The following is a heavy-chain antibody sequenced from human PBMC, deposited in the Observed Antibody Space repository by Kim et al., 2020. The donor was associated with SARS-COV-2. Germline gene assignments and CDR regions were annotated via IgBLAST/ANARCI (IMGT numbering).Heavy chain of an antibody. J-gene: IGHJ5*02. CDR3: ARDRVGPLTDFWSGYASWFDP. Sequence: ASVKVSCKASGYTFTSYAMNWVRQAPGQGLEWMGWINTNTGNPTYAQGFTGRFVFSLDTSVSTAYLQISSLKAEDTAVYYCARDRVGPLTDFWSGYASWFDPWGQGTLVTVSS. CDR2: INTNTGNP. V-gene: IGHV7-4-1*02. CDR1: GYTFTSYA. D-gene: IGHD3-3*01.